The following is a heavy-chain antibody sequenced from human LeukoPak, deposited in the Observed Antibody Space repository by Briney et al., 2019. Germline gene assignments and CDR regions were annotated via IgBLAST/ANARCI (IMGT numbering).Heavy chain of an antibody. CDR3: ARQVGAAVDYFDC. D-gene: IGHD2-15*01. V-gene: IGHV4-39*01. Sequence: PSETLSLTCTVSGGSISSNSYYWGWIRQPPGKGLDWIGSIYYSGSTLYNPSLESRVTMSVDTSRSQFSLKLSSVTAADTAVYYCARQVGAAVDYFDCWGQGTLVTVSS. CDR2: IYYSGST. J-gene: IGHJ4*02. CDR1: GGSISSNSYY.